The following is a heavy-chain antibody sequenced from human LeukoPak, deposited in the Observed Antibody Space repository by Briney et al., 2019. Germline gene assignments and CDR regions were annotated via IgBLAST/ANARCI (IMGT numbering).Heavy chain of an antibody. CDR3: ARALGWSRVLGWFDP. D-gene: IGHD3-3*02. J-gene: IGHJ5*02. CDR1: GGSFSGYY. Sequence: SGTLSLTCAVYGGSFSGYYWSWIRQPPGKGLEWIGEINHSGSTNYNPSLKSRVTISVDTSKNQFSLKLSSVTAADTAVYYCARALGWSRVLGWFDPWGQGTLVTVSS. V-gene: IGHV4-34*01. CDR2: INHSGST.